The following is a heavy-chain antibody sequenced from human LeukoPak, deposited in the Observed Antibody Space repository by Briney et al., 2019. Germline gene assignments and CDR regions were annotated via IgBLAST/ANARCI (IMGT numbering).Heavy chain of an antibody. D-gene: IGHD3-16*01. V-gene: IGHV3-30-3*01. Sequence: PGRSLRLSCAASGFTFSSDAIHWVRQAPGKGLEWWAVISYDGSNKYYAASVKGRFTISRDNSQNTLYLQMNSLRAEATAVSYCARDQISSSGYSFDYWGAGTLVTVSS. CDR1: GFTFSSDA. J-gene: IGHJ4*02. CDR3: ARDQISSSGYSFDY. CDR2: ISYDGSNK.